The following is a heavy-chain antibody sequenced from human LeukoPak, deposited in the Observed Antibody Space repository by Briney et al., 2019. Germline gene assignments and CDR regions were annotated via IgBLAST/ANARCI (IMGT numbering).Heavy chain of an antibody. CDR1: GGTFSSYA. Sequence: SVKVSCKASGGTFSSYAISWVRQAPGQGLEWRGGIIPIFGSANYAQKFQGRVTITADESTSTAYMELSSLRSEDTAVYYCARDYSGSYSFDYWGQGTLVTVSS. CDR2: IIPIFGSA. CDR3: ARDYSGSYSFDY. J-gene: IGHJ4*02. V-gene: IGHV1-69*13. D-gene: IGHD1-26*01.